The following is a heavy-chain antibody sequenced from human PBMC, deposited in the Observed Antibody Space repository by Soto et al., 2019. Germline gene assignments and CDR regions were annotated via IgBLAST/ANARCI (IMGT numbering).Heavy chain of an antibody. D-gene: IGHD2-15*01. Sequence: QVQLVQSGAEVKKPGASVKVSCKASGYTFTSYDINWVRQATGQGLEWMGWMNPNSGNTGYAQKFQGRVTMTRNTTISTAYMELSSLRSEDTAVYYCARAGYCRGGSCFRRWYYYYYGMDVWGQGTTVTVSS. CDR3: ARAGYCRGGSCFRRWYYYYYGMDV. CDR1: GYTFTSYD. CDR2: MNPNSGNT. V-gene: IGHV1-8*01. J-gene: IGHJ6*02.